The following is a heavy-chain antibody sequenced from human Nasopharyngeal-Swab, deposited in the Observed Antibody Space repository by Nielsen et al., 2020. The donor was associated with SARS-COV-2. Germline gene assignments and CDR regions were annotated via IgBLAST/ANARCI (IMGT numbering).Heavy chain of an antibody. CDR2: IYYSGST. CDR3: ARGGAARPGFDY. D-gene: IGHD6-6*01. Sequence: QPPGKGLEWIGYIYYSGSTYYNPSLKSRVTISVDTSKNQFSLKLSSVTAADTAVYYCARGGAARPGFDYWGQGTLVTVSS. J-gene: IGHJ4*02. V-gene: IGHV4-31*02.